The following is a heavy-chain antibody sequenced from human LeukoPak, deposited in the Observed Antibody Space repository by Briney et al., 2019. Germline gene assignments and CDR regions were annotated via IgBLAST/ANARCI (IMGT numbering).Heavy chain of an antibody. CDR2: IIPIFGIA. D-gene: IGHD5-18*01. J-gene: IGHJ4*02. Sequence: MGRIIPIFGIANYAQKFQGRVTITAHKSTSTAYMELSSLRSEDTAVYYCAVGGYSYGYVDYWGQGTLVTVSS. V-gene: IGHV1-69*02. CDR3: AVGGYSYGYVDY.